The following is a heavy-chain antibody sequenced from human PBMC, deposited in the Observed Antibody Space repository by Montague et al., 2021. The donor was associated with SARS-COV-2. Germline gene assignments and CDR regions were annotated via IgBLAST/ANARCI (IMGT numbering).Heavy chain of an antibody. V-gene: IGHV3-23*01. CDR3: AKDRGGNSDWYFDL. CDR1: GFTFSSYA. Sequence: LSLSFSASGFTFSSYAMSWVRQAPGKGLEWVSGISSSGGHTYYADSVKGRSTISRDNSKNTLYLQMNSLGAEDTAVYYCAKDRGGNSDWYFDLWGRGTLVIGSS. CDR2: ISSSGGHT. J-gene: IGHJ2*01. D-gene: IGHD4-23*01.